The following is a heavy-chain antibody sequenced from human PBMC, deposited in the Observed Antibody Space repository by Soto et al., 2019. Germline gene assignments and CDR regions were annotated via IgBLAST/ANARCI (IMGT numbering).Heavy chain of an antibody. V-gene: IGHV3-23*01. D-gene: IGHD4-17*01. J-gene: IGHJ3*02. CDR1: GFTFSTYA. CDR2: LSPTGGET. CDR3: AHPRGYGVFDAYDI. Sequence: LRLSCVASGFTFSTYAMSWVRQAPGKGLEWVSALSPTGGETYYADSVKGRFTISRDNSMNALYLQMNSLRVDDTAVYYCAHPRGYGVFDAYDIWGQGTMVTVSS.